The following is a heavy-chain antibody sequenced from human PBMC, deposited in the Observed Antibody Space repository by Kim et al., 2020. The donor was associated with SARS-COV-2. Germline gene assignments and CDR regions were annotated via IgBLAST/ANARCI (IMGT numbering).Heavy chain of an antibody. V-gene: IGHV4-31*03. CDR1: GGSISSGGYY. J-gene: IGHJ5*02. CDR2: IYYSGST. CDR3: AREGTDCSSTSCYSSWFDA. Sequence: SETLSLTCTVSGGSISSGGYYWSWIRQHPGKGLEWIGYIYYSGSTYYNPSLESRVTISVDTSKNHFSLKLTSVTAADTAVYYCAREGTDCSSTSCYSSWFDAWGQGTLAT. D-gene: IGHD2-2*01.